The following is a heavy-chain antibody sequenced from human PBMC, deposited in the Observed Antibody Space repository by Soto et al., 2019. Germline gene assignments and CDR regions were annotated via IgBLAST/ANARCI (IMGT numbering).Heavy chain of an antibody. Sequence: EVQLVESGGGLVKPGGSLRLSCAASGFTFSSYSMNWVRQAPGKGLEWVSSISSSSSYIYYADSVKGRFTISRDNAKNSLYLQMNSLRAEDTAVYYGAREGLQHGSGPYYYYGMDVWGQGTTVTVSS. V-gene: IGHV3-21*01. CDR2: ISSSSSYI. CDR1: GFTFSSYS. J-gene: IGHJ6*02. D-gene: IGHD3-10*01. CDR3: AREGLQHGSGPYYYYGMDV.